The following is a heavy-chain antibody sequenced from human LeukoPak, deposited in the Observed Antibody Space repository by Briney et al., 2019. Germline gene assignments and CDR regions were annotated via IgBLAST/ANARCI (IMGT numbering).Heavy chain of an antibody. Sequence: PGGSLRLSCAASGFTFSSYGMHWVRQAPGKGLEWVAVISYDGSNKYYADSVKGRFTISRDNSKNTLYLQMNSLKTEDTAVYYCARVLYYGSGIFDYWGQGTLVTVSS. CDR2: ISYDGSNK. J-gene: IGHJ4*02. V-gene: IGHV3-30*03. D-gene: IGHD3-10*01. CDR1: GFTFSSYG. CDR3: ARVLYYGSGIFDY.